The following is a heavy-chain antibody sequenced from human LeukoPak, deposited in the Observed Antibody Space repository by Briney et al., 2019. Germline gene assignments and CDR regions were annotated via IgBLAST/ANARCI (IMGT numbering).Heavy chain of an antibody. Sequence: GASVKVSCKASGYTFTSYGISWVRQAPGQGLEWMGWISAYNGNTNYAQKLQGRVTKTTDTSTSTAYMELSSLRSEDTAVYYCARGPLTTYYFGSGSYYIAEWGQGTLVTVSP. V-gene: IGHV1-18*01. CDR2: ISAYNGNT. D-gene: IGHD3-10*01. CDR3: ARGPLTTYYFGSGSYYIAE. J-gene: IGHJ4*02. CDR1: GYTFTSYG.